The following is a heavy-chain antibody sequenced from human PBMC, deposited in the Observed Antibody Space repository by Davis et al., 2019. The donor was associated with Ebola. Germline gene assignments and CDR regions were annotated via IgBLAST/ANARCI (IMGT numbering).Heavy chain of an antibody. V-gene: IGHV4-59*12. D-gene: IGHD3-22*01. CDR3: ARDYYDSNGYLYYFDH. CDR2: IYYSGST. J-gene: IGHJ4*02. Sequence: SETLSLTCTVSGGSISSYYWSWIRQPPGKGLEWIGYIYYSGSTNYNPSLKSRVTISVDTSKNQFSLKLTSVTAADTAVYYCARDYYDSNGYLYYFDHWGQGTLVTVSS. CDR1: GGSISSYY.